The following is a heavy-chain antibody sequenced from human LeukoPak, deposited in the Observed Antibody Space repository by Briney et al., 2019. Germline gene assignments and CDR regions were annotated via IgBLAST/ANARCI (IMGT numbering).Heavy chain of an antibody. CDR2: TYYRFTWYN. J-gene: IGHJ6*02. CDR3: AREGTSRYYYFGMDV. CDR1: GDSVSSNSAA. D-gene: IGHD2-2*01. Sequence: PSQTLSLTCAISGDSVSSNSAAWNWIRQSPSRGLEWLGRTYYRFTWYNDYAVSVKSRITINPDTSKNQFSLQLNSVTPEDTSVYYCAREGTSRYYYFGMDVWGQVTTVTVSS. V-gene: IGHV6-1*01.